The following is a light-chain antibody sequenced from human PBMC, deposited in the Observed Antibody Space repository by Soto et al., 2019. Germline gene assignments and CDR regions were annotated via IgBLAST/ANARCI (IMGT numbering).Light chain of an antibody. Sequence: QLVLTQPPSVSGAPGQRVTISCTGSSSNIGAGYDVYWYQQLPGTAPKLLIYANNNRPSGVPDRFSGSKSGTSASLAITGLQAEDEADYCCQSYDSSLSGVVFGGGTKLTVL. V-gene: IGLV1-40*01. CDR2: ANN. CDR3: QSYDSSLSGVV. CDR1: SSNIGAGYD. J-gene: IGLJ2*01.